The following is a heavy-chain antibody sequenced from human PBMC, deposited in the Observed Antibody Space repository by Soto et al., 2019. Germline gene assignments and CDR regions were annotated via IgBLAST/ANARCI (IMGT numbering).Heavy chain of an antibody. CDR3: AKEMFPRTVLDSSSPWGDY. Sequence: QVQLVESGGGVVQPGTSLKLSCAASGFTFDDFGFHWVRQAPGKGLEWVATLSYDGSHEYYADSVKGRFTISRDNSKITLYLQMNSLKTEDTATYYCAKEMFPRTVLDSSSPWGDYWGQGTLVTVSS. CDR2: LSYDGSHE. J-gene: IGHJ4*02. V-gene: IGHV3-30*18. CDR1: GFTFDDFG. D-gene: IGHD3-22*01.